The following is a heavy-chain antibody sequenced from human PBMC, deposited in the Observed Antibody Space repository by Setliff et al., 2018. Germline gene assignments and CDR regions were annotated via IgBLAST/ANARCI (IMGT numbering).Heavy chain of an antibody. CDR2: INPDGSEK. Sequence: PGGSLRLSCTASGLSYINDWVSWARQAPGKGLEWLASINPDGSEKYYVDSVRGRFTISRDSADNSLYLQMNSLRADDTALYYCARDGVFYAMDVWGQGTTVTVSS. CDR1: GLSYINDW. V-gene: IGHV3-7*01. D-gene: IGHD2-2*01. CDR3: ARDGVFYAMDV. J-gene: IGHJ6*02.